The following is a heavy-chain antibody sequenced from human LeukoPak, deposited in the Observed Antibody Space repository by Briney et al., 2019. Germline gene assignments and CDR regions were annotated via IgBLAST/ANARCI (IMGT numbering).Heavy chain of an antibody. CDR1: GFTFSGAW. J-gene: IGHJ4*02. Sequence: GGSLRPSCAASGFTFSGAWVHWVRQAPGRGLVWVSLIKSDGITTRYADSVKGRFTISRDNAKNTVYLQMNSLRAEDTAVYYCARDPYWGQGILATVSS. V-gene: IGHV3-74*01. CDR2: IKSDGITT. CDR3: ARDPY.